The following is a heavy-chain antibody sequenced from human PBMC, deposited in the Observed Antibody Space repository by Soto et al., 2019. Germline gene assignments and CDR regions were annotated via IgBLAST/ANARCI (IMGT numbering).Heavy chain of an antibody. CDR1: GASITSFY. J-gene: IGHJ4*02. V-gene: IGHV4-59*01. CDR3: ARDPELHGLDH. CDR2: KSYTGST. Sequence: PSETLSVTCNVSGASITSFYWSWIRQTPGKGLEWIGYKSYTGSTNYNPSLKSRVTILLDTSKNSFSLTLSSVTAADTAVYYCARDPELHGLDHWGQGTLVTVSS. D-gene: IGHD2-21*01.